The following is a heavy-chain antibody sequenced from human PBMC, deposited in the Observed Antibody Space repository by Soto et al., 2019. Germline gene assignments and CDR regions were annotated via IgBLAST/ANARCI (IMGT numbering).Heavy chain of an antibody. V-gene: IGHV1-18*04. Sequence: ASVKVSCKASGYTFTSYGISWVRQAPGQGLEWMGRISAYNGNTNYAQKLQGRVTMTTDTSTSTAYMELGSLRSDDTAVYYCAREGSEIYSFRITENQFDYWGQGSLVTVTP. D-gene: IGHD1-20*01. J-gene: IGHJ4*02. CDR2: ISAYNGNT. CDR3: AREGSEIYSFRITENQFDY. CDR1: GYTFTSYG.